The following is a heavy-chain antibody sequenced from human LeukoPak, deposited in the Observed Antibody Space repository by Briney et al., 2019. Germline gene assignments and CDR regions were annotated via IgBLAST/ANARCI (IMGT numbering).Heavy chain of an antibody. D-gene: IGHD4-17*01. CDR2: VYYTGST. Sequence: SETLSLTCTVSGDSFSVYHWSWIRQPPGKGLEWIGHVYYTGSTEYNPSLKSRVTMSLDTSKNQFSLKMTSVAAADTAVYYCARDPKAGPTVTTEWDSNWGQGTLVTVSS. CDR1: GDSFSVYH. CDR3: ARDPKAGPTVTTEWDSN. V-gene: IGHV4-59*01. J-gene: IGHJ4*02.